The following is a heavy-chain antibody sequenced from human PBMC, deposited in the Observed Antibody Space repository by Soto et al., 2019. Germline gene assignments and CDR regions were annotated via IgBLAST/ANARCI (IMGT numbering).Heavy chain of an antibody. Sequence: GGSLRLSCAASGLTFRNHAMSWVRQGPGKGLEWVSTIAPIGYSTHYADSVKGRFTISRDNFRNTLYLQMNSLRAEDTAVYYCAKEFHSWNYFDYWGQGTLVTVSS. CDR2: IAPIGYST. CDR1: GLTFRNHA. J-gene: IGHJ4*02. D-gene: IGHD1-20*01. CDR3: AKEFHSWNYFDY. V-gene: IGHV3-23*01.